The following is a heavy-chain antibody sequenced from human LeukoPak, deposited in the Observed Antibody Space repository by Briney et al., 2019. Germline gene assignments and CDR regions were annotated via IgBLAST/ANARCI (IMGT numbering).Heavy chain of an antibody. CDR2: INPNSGGT. V-gene: IGHV1-2*02. J-gene: IGHJ4*02. CDR1: GYTFTGYY. Sequence: GASVKVSCKASGYTFTGYYIHWVRQAPGQGLEWMGWINPNSGGTNYAQKFQGRVTMTRDTSISTAYMELSRLRSDDTAVYYCARRYCSSTSCYPRFDYWGQGTLVTVSS. D-gene: IGHD2-2*01. CDR3: ARRYCSSTSCYPRFDY.